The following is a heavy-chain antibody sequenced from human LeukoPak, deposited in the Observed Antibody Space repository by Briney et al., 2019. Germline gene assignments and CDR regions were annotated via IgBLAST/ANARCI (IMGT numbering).Heavy chain of an antibody. CDR3: ARQGGSYYPTYYFDY. J-gene: IGHJ4*02. D-gene: IGHD1-26*01. CDR2: IYPGDSDT. Sequence: KPGESLKISCKGSGYSFTSYWIGWVRQMPGKGLEWMGIIYPGDSDTRYSPSFQGQVTISADKSISTAYLQWSSLKASDTAMYYCARQGGSYYPTYYFDYWGQGTLVTVSS. V-gene: IGHV5-51*01. CDR1: GYSFTSYW.